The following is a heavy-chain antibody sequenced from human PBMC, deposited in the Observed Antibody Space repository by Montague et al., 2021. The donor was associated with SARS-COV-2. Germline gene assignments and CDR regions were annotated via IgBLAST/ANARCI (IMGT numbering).Heavy chain of an antibody. J-gene: IGHJ6*02. CDR1: GDSVSSNSAA. Sequence: CAISGDSVSSNSAAWNWIRQSPSRGLEWLGRTYYRSKWYNDYAXXXKXGVTINPDTSKNQFSLQLNSVTPEDTAVYYCARAQYSGNYWGFDPWGQGTTVIVSS. CDR3: ARAQYSGNYWGFDP. V-gene: IGHV6-1*01. CDR2: TYYRSKWYN. D-gene: IGHD1-26*01.